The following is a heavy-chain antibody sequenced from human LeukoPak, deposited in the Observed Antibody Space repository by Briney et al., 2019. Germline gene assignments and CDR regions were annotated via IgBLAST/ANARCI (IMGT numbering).Heavy chain of an antibody. D-gene: IGHD6-6*01. Sequence: GGSLRLSCIASGFTFSTSWMNWVRQPPGKGLVWVSRINVDGSRTVYADSVKGRFTISRDNAKNALYLQMNSLRAEDTAVYYCRHRNSSGDYWGQGTLVTVSS. CDR1: GFTFSTSW. V-gene: IGHV3-74*01. CDR2: INVDGSRT. CDR3: RHRNSSGDY. J-gene: IGHJ4*02.